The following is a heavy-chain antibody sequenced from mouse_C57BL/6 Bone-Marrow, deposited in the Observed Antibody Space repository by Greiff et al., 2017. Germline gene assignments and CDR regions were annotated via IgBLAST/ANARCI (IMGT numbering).Heavy chain of an antibody. J-gene: IGHJ3*01. Sequence: VQLQQPGAELVRPGTSVKLSCKASGYTFTSYWMHWVKQRPGQGLEWIGVIDPSDSYTNYNQKFKGKATLTVDTSSSTAYMQLSSLTSEDSAVYYWARWPTGTWFAYWGQGTLVTVSA. CDR2: IDPSDSYT. CDR3: ARWPTGTWFAY. D-gene: IGHD4-1*02. V-gene: IGHV1-59*01. CDR1: GYTFTSYW.